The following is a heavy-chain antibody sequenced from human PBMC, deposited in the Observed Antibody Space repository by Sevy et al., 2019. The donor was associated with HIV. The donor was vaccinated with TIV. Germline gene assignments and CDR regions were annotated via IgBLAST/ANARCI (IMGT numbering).Heavy chain of an antibody. CDR1: GSTLTQLS. CDR2: FDPEDGET. V-gene: IGHV1-24*01. Sequence: GPSVKVSCRVSGSTLTQLSMHWVRQTPGKGLEWLGSFDPEDGETIYAQKFQGRVTLTEDTSTDTAYMDLSSLRSGDTAVYYCATTKDYYEGSGDPFDYWGQGTLVTVSS. CDR3: ATTKDYYEGSGDPFDY. D-gene: IGHD3-22*01. J-gene: IGHJ4*02.